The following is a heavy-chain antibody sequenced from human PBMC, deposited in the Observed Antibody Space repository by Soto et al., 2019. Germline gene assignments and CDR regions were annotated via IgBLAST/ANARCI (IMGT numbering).Heavy chain of an antibody. V-gene: IGHV3-9*01. Sequence: GGSLRLSCAASGFTFSSYAMHWVRQAPGKGLERVSGISWNSGSIGYADSVKGRFTISRDNAKNSLYLQMNSLRAEDTALYYCAKGITIFGPDYYYYGMDVWGQGTTVTVSS. D-gene: IGHD3-3*01. J-gene: IGHJ6*02. CDR1: GFTFSSYA. CDR2: ISWNSGSI. CDR3: AKGITIFGPDYYYYGMDV.